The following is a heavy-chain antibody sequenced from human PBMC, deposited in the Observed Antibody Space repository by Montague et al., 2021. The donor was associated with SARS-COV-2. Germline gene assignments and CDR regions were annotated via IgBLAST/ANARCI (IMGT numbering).Heavy chain of an antibody. CDR1: GGSISRYY. V-gene: IGHV4-59*01. CDR3: ARGSGWMGNAFDI. CDR2: IYYSGST. Sequence: SETLSLTYTVSGGSISRYYWSWIRQPPGKGLEWIGYIYYSGSTNYNPSLKSRVTISVDTSKNQFSLKLSSVTAADTAVYYCARGSGWMGNAFDIWGQGTMVTVSS. D-gene: IGHD6-19*01. J-gene: IGHJ3*02.